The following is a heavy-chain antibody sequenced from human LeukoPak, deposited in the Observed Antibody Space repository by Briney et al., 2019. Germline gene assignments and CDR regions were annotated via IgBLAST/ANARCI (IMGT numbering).Heavy chain of an antibody. D-gene: IGHD1-26*01. CDR3: ARVSGSGSYNDY. J-gene: IGHJ4*02. CDR1: GFTVSSNY. V-gene: IGHV3-72*01. CDR2: ARNKANSHTT. Sequence: GSLRLSCAASGFTVSSNYMDWVRQAPGKGLEWVGRARNKANSHTTEYAASVKGRFTISRDDSQNSMYLQMNSLKTEDTAVYYCARVSGSGSYNDYWGQGTLVTVSS.